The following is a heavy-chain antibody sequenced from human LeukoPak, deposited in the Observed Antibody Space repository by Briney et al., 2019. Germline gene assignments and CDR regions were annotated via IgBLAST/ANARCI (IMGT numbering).Heavy chain of an antibody. Sequence: PSQTLSLTCTVSGGSISSGGYYWSWIRQHPGKGLEWIGYIYYSGSTNYNPSLKSRVTISVDTSKNQFSLKLSSVTAADTAVYYCARGRRAMVREGNWFDPWGQGTLVTVSS. J-gene: IGHJ5*02. CDR3: ARGRRAMVREGNWFDP. CDR2: IYYSGST. CDR1: GGSISSGGYY. V-gene: IGHV4-31*03. D-gene: IGHD3-10*01.